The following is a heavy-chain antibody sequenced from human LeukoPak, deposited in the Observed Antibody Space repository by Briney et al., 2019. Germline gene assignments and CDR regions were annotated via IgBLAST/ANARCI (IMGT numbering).Heavy chain of an antibody. D-gene: IGHD6-19*01. CDR1: GFTFSSYA. V-gene: IGHV3-9*01. Sequence: GGSLRLSCAASGFTFSSYAMSWVRQAPGKGLEWVSGISWNSGGIGYADSVKGRFTISRDNAKNSLYLQMNSLRAEDTALYYCAKDKMYSSGFGPHFDYWGQGTLVTVSS. J-gene: IGHJ4*02. CDR2: ISWNSGGI. CDR3: AKDKMYSSGFGPHFDY.